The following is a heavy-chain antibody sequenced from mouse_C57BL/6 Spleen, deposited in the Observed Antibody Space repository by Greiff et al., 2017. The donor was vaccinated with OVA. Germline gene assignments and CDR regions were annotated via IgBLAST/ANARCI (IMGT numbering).Heavy chain of an antibody. Sequence: EVKVEESGGGLVQPGGSMKLSCVASGFTFSNYWMNWVRQSPEKGLEWVAQIRLKSDNYETHYAESVKGRFTISRDDSKSSVYLQMNNLRAEDTGIYYCTGGQLGYFDVWGTGTTVTVSS. CDR2: IRLKSDNYET. CDR1: GFTFSNYW. V-gene: IGHV6-3*01. J-gene: IGHJ1*03. CDR3: TGGQLGYFDV. D-gene: IGHD4-1*02.